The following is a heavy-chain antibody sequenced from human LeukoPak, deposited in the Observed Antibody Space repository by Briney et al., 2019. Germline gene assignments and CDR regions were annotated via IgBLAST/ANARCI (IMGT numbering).Heavy chain of an antibody. CDR3: ARDDRPVLRFLEWYPIPWYPGDV. CDR2: ISSSGSTI. J-gene: IGHJ6*04. V-gene: IGHV3-11*04. D-gene: IGHD3-3*01. Sequence: PGGSLRLSCAASGFTFSDYYMSWIRQAPGKGLEWVSYISSSGSTIYYADSVKVRFTISRDNAKNSLYLQMNSLRAGDTAVYYCARDDRPVLRFLEWYPIPWYPGDVWGKGTTVTVSS. CDR1: GFTFSDYY.